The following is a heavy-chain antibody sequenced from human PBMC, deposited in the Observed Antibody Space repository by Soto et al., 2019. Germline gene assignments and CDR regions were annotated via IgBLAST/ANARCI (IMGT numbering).Heavy chain of an antibody. D-gene: IGHD3-22*01. CDR2: ISSSSSYI. Sequence: GGSLRLSCAACGCTVRGYSINLVRHAPGKGLEWVSSISSSSSYIYYADSVKGRFTISRDNAKNSLYLQMNSLRAEDTAVYYCAKDQDDSSGYYLYYYYYGMDLWGQGTTVTVCS. CDR3: AKDQDDSSGYYLYYYYYGMDL. V-gene: IGHV3-21*04. J-gene: IGHJ6*02. CDR1: GCTVRGYS.